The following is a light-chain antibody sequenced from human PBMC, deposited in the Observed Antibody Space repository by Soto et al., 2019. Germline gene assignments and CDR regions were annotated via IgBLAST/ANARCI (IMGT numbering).Light chain of an antibody. V-gene: IGKV1-5*03. Sequence: EIRLTHFLSTLFASVGDGSPFLGRASRSIGSGWAWYQQKPGKAPKLLIYKASSLESGVPSRFSGSGSGTEFTLTISSPQPDDFATYYCQQYNSYPRTFGQGTKVEIK. J-gene: IGKJ1*01. CDR2: KAS. CDR3: QQYNSYPRT. CDR1: RSIGSG.